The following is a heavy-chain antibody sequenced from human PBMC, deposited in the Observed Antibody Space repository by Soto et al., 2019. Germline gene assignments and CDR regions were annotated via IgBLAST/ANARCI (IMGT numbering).Heavy chain of an antibody. CDR2: IIPMFGTA. V-gene: IGHV1-69*01. CDR1: GGTFSTYA. CDR3: ASGIQLWLRRINNGYSG. D-gene: IGHD5-18*01. Sequence: QVQLVQSGAEVKKPESSVKVSCKAPGGTFSTYAISWVRHAPGQGLEWMGGIIPMFGTANYAQRFQDRVTITADESTNTVYMELSSLRSEDTAVYFCASGIQLWLRRINNGYSGWGQGPLVTVSS. J-gene: IGHJ4*02.